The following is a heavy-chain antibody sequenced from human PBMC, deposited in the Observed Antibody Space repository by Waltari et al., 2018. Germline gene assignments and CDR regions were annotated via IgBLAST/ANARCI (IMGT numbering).Heavy chain of an antibody. D-gene: IGHD3-10*01. V-gene: IGHV4-59*01. CDR1: GGSISSYY. Sequence: QVQLQESGPGLVKPSETLSLTCTVSGGSISSYYWSWIRQPPGKGLEWIGYIYYSGSTNYNPSLKSRVTISVDTPKNQFSLKLSSVTAADTAVYYCARGFTMVRGGIDYWGQGTLVTVSS. J-gene: IGHJ4*02. CDR2: IYYSGST. CDR3: ARGFTMVRGGIDY.